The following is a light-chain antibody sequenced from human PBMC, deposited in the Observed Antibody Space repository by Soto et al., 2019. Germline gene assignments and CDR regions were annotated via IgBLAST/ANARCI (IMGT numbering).Light chain of an antibody. J-gene: IGKJ3*01. V-gene: IGKV3-20*01. Sequence: EIVLTQSPGTLSLSPGESATLSCRASQSVNTQYLAWDQQKPGQAPRLLFSGVSSRATGIPDRFSGSGSGTDFILTISRVEPEAFAVYYCQQFGTSSMVTFGPGTKVEI. CDR2: GVS. CDR3: QQFGTSSMVT. CDR1: QSVNTQY.